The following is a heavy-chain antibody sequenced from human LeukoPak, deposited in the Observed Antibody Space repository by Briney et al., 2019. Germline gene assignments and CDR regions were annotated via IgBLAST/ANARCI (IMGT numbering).Heavy chain of an antibody. CDR1: GYTFTSYG. J-gene: IGHJ6*02. V-gene: IGHV1-18*01. D-gene: IGHD3-10*01. CDR3: ARDQGLWFGELLMSPYYYGMDV. Sequence: ASVKVSCKASGYTFTSYGISWVRQAPGQGLEWMGWISAYNGNTNYARKLQGRVTMTTDTSTSTAYMELRSLRSDDTAVYYCARDQGLWFGELLMSPYYYGMDVWGQGTTVTVSS. CDR2: ISAYNGNT.